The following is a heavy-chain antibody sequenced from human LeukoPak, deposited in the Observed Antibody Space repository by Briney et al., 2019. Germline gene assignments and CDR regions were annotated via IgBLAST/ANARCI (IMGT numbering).Heavy chain of an antibody. V-gene: IGHV4-59*01. CDR3: ARAIVGGFFDY. D-gene: IGHD3-22*01. J-gene: IGHJ4*02. Sequence: SETLSLTCTAFGVSISNYYWSWIRQPPGKGLEWIAYIYYSGSTNYNPSLKSRVTISVDTSKNQFFLKLSSMTAADTAIYYCARAIVGGFFDYWGQGALVTVSS. CDR1: GVSISNYY. CDR2: IYYSGST.